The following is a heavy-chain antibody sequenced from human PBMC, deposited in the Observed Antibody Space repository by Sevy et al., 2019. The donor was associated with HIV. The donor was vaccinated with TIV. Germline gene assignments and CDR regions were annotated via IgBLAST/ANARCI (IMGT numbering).Heavy chain of an antibody. Sequence: GGSLRLSCVATGFSFSNYWMHWVRQAPGKGLVWVSRINSDGSSTSYADTVKGRSTNSRDNAQNTRLLQMNSLRAEDTALYSCAQGPPNIVVVPAKSASSPNVYYYGMDVWGKSTTVTFSS. CDR1: GFSFSNYW. V-gene: IGHV3-74*01. CDR2: INSDGSST. J-gene: IGHJ6*04. D-gene: IGHD2-2*01. CDR3: AQGPPNIVVVPAKSASSPNVYYYGMDV.